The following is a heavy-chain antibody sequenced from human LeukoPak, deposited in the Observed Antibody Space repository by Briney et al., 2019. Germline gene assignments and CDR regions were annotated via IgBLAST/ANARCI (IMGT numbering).Heavy chain of an antibody. J-gene: IGHJ4*02. CDR3: ARVRIGGYCGGDCYSPDY. D-gene: IGHD2-21*02. V-gene: IGHV3-23*01. CDR2: ISPGGGTT. Sequence: GGSLRLSCAVSGFAFGSEAMSWVRQSPARGLEWVASISPGGGTTYYADYVKGRFTISRDNSKNTLYLQMNSLRAEDTAMYYCARVRIGGYCGGDCYSPDYWGQGTLVTVSS. CDR1: GFAFGSEA.